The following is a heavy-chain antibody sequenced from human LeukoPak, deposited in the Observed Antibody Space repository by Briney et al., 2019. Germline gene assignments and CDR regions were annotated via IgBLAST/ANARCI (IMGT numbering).Heavy chain of an antibody. CDR2: IYAGNGNV. CDR3: AREVAT. V-gene: IGHV1-3*01. Sequence: GASVKVSCKASGYTLSTYTMHWLRQAPGQRPEWMGCIYAGNGNVKYSQNFQARVTITRDTSANTAYLELSSLRSEDTAVYYCAREVATWGQGTLVTVSS. CDR1: GYTLSTYT. J-gene: IGHJ5*02. D-gene: IGHD2-15*01.